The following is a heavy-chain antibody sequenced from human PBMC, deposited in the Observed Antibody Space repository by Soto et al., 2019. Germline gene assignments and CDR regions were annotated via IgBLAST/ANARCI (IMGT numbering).Heavy chain of an antibody. V-gene: IGHV1-3*01. D-gene: IGHD2-21*02. Sequence: ASGKVSSKASGYTFTSYAMHWVRQAPGQRSEWMGWINSGNGNTKYSQKCQGRVTITRDTSASTAYMELSSLRSEDRPRYYCEHCGRLSFWGQGTSVPVSS. J-gene: IGHJ4*02. CDR3: EHCGRLSF. CDR1: GYTFTSYA. CDR2: INSGNGNT.